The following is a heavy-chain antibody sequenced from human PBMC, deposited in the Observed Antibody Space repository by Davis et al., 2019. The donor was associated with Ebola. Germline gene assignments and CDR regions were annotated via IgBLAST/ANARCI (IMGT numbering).Heavy chain of an antibody. CDR3: AKGSGTYKGLGDY. Sequence: PSETLSLTCTVSGGSISYYFWSWIRQPPGKGLEWVSAISGTDGTTYYADSVKGRFTISRDNSKSTLYLQMNSLRVEDTAVYYCAKGSGTYKGLGDYWGQGTLVTVSS. CDR1: GGSISYYF. CDR2: ISGTDGTT. J-gene: IGHJ4*02. D-gene: IGHD1-26*01. V-gene: IGHV3-23*01.